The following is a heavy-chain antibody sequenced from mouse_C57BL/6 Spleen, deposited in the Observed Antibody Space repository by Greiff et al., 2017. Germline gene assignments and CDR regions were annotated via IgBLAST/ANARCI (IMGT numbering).Heavy chain of an antibody. D-gene: IGHD1-1*01. J-gene: IGHJ2*01. V-gene: IGHV1-55*01. CDR1: GYTFTSYW. Sequence: VQLQQPGAELVKPGASVKMSCKASGYTFTSYWINWVKQRPGQGLEWIGDIYPGSGSTNYNEKFKSKATLTVDTSSSTAYMQLSSLTSEDSAVYYCARSRIALLAIDYWGQGTTLTVSS. CDR2: IYPGSGST. CDR3: ARSRIALLAIDY.